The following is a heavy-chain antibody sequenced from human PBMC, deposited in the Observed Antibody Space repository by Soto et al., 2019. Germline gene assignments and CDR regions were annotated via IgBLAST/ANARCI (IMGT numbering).Heavy chain of an antibody. CDR3: TTYHGDYNFDH. V-gene: IGHV1-24*01. Sequence: QVQLVQSGAEVKKPGASVKVSCKVSGYTLNEVAMHWVRQAPGKGLEWLGGFDPDEAETIYAQHFQGRVTMTEDTSTDTVYMELSSLRSDDTASYFCTTYHGDYNFDHWGQGTLVTVSS. J-gene: IGHJ5*02. CDR1: GYTLNEVA. D-gene: IGHD4-17*01. CDR2: FDPDEAET.